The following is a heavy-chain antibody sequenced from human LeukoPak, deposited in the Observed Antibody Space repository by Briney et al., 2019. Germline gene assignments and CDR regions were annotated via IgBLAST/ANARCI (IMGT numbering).Heavy chain of an antibody. CDR3: ARVARELLPFYYYYYMDV. V-gene: IGHV3-48*04. D-gene: IGHD1-26*01. CDR1: GFTFSGAW. J-gene: IGHJ6*03. Sequence: GGSLRLSCTASGFTFSGAWMTWVRQAPGKGLEWVSYISSSGSTIYYADSVKGRFTISRDNAKNSLYLQMNSLRAEDTAVYYCARVARELLPFYYYYYMDVWGKGTTVTISS. CDR2: ISSSGSTI.